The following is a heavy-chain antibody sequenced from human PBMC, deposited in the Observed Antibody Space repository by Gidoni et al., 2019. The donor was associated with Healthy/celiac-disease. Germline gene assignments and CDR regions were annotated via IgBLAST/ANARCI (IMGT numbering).Heavy chain of an antibody. CDR1: GGSISSYY. D-gene: IGHD6-13*01. Sequence: QVQLQESGPGLVKPSETLSLTCTVSGGSISSYYWSWIRQPPGKGLEWIGYIYYSGSTNYNPSLKSRVTISVDTSKNQFSLKLSSVTAADTAVYYCARGLSVAGYNWFDPWGQGTLVTVSS. CDR3: ARGLSVAGYNWFDP. CDR2: IYYSGST. V-gene: IGHV4-59*01. J-gene: IGHJ5*02.